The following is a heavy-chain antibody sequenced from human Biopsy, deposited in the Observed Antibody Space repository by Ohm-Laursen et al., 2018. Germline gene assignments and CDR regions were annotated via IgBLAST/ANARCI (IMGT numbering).Heavy chain of an antibody. CDR3: ARLYRLDDYWNDDPPDAFDV. CDR1: GGSIGGSGDY. CDR2: ISDTGTT. D-gene: IGHD3-3*01. V-gene: IGHV4-61*08. Sequence: SDTLSLTCTVSGGSIGGSGDYWSWIRQPPGKGLEWIGYISDTGTTNYNPSLRGRVAMSVDTSKNQFSLQLTSVTAADTAMFFGARLYRLDDYWNDDPPDAFDVWGQGTRVTVSS. J-gene: IGHJ3*01.